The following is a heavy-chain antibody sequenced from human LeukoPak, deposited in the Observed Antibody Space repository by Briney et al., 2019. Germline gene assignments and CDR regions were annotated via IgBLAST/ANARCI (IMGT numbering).Heavy chain of an antibody. V-gene: IGHV3-7*03. J-gene: IGHJ4*02. CDR1: GFTFRNYW. CDR2: IKDDGSEI. D-gene: IGHD3-16*01. CDR3: AKAVGGFLKLPFDY. Sequence: GGSLRLSCVASGFTFRNYWMSWVRQAPGKGLESLEWVANIKDDGSEIYYIDSVKGRFTISRDNAKNSLYLQMNSLRAEDMALYYCAKAVGGFLKLPFDYWGQGTLVTVSS.